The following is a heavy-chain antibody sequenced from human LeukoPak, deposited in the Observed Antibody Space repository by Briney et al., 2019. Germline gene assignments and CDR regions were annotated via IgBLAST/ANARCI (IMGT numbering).Heavy chain of an antibody. J-gene: IGHJ3*02. CDR1: GGTFSSNA. CDR3: ARAQDIVVVPPAIISGAFDI. D-gene: IGHD2-2*02. CDR2: IIPIFGTA. V-gene: IGHV1-69*05. Sequence: SVKVSCKASGGTFSSNAINWVRQAPGQGLEWMGGIIPIFGTANYAEKFQGRVTIITDESTGTAYMELSSLRSEDTAVYFCARAQDIVVVPPAIISGAFDIWGQGTTVTVSS.